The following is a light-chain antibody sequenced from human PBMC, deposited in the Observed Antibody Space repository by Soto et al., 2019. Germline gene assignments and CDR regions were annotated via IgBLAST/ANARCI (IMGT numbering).Light chain of an antibody. CDR3: SSYTSSSVV. V-gene: IGLV2-14*01. Sequence: QPVLTQPASVSGSPGQSITISCTGTSSDVGGYNYVSWYQQHPGKAPKLMIYEVSNRPSRVSNRFSGSKSGNTASLTISGLQAEDEADYYCSSYTSSSVVFGGGTKLTVL. CDR2: EVS. J-gene: IGLJ2*01. CDR1: SSDVGGYNY.